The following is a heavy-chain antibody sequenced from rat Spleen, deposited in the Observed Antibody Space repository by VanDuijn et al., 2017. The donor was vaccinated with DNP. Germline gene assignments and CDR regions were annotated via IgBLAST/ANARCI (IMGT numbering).Heavy chain of an antibody. CDR2: INTGSGGT. D-gene: IGHD1-4*01. Sequence: QVQLQQSGAELAKPGSSVKISCKASGYTVTSYYIGWIRQTTGQGLEYIGYINTGSGGTNYNEKFRGKATLTVDTSSNTAFMQLSSLTPDDSAVYYCARRRLPYWYFDFWGPGTMVTVSS. CDR3: ARRRLPYWYFDF. CDR1: GYTVTSYY. V-gene: IGHV1-43*01. J-gene: IGHJ1*01.